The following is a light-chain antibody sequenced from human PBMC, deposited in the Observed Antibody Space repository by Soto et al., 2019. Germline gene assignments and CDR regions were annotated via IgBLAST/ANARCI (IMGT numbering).Light chain of an antibody. CDR3: HQYGNSPQT. CDR2: GAS. J-gene: IGKJ1*01. V-gene: IGKV3-20*01. Sequence: IVLTQSPGTLSLSPGERATLSCRASQSVSSSYLAWYQQKPGQAPRLLIYGASGRATGIPDRFSGSGSGTVFTLTINILEPDDFAVYYCHQYGNSPQTFGQGTKVDNK. CDR1: QSVSSSY.